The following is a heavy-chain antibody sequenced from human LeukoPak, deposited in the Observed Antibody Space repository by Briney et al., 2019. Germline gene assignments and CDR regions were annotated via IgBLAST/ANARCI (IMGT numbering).Heavy chain of an antibody. D-gene: IGHD3-22*01. V-gene: IGHV3-23*01. CDR2: ISGSGGST. CDR1: GFTFSSYA. CDR3: AKDRSITMIVVGWFDP. J-gene: IGHJ5*02. Sequence: GGSLRLSCAASGFTFSSYAMSWVRQAPRKGLEWVSAISGSGGSTYYADSVKGRFTISRDNSKNTLYLQMNSLRAEDTAVYYCAKDRSITMIVVGWFDPWGQGTLVTVSS.